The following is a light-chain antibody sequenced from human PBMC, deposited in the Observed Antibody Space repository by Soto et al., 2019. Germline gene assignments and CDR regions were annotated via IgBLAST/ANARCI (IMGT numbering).Light chain of an antibody. CDR3: SSYAGRNNYV. CDR2: EVS. J-gene: IGLJ1*01. V-gene: IGLV2-8*01. Sequence: QFVLTQPPSASGSPGQSVTISCTGSSSDVGAFDSVSWYQRHPHKAPQIIIYEVSKRPSGVPDRFSGSKSGNTASLTVSGLXADDEADYFCSSYAGRNNYVFGTGTKVTVL. CDR1: SSDVGAFDS.